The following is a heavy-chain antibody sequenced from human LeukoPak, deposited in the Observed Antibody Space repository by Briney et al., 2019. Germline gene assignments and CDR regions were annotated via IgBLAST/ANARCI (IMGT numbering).Heavy chain of an antibody. V-gene: IGHV3-23*01. CDR2: ISGSGGST. Sequence: GGSLRLSCAASGFTFSSYEMNWVRQAPGKGLEWVSAISGSGGSTYYADSVKGRFTISRDNSKNTLYLQMNSLRAEDTAVYYCAKYRIVTLGYWGQGTLVTVSS. CDR3: AKYRIVTLGY. J-gene: IGHJ4*02. D-gene: IGHD2-15*01. CDR1: GFTFSSYE.